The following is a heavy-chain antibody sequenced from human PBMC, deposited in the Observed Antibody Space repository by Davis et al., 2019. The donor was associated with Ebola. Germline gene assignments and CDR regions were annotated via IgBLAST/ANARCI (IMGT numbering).Heavy chain of an antibody. D-gene: IGHD2-15*01. CDR2: ISYDGSNK. V-gene: IGHV3-30-3*01. CDR3: ARPGDVAATYYYYGMDV. Sequence: GESLKISCAASGFTFSSYAMHWVRQAPGKGLEWVAVISYDGSNKYYADSVKGRFTISRDNSKNTLYLQMNSLRAEDTAVYYCARPGDVAATYYYYGMDVWGQGTTVTVSS. J-gene: IGHJ6*02. CDR1: GFTFSSYA.